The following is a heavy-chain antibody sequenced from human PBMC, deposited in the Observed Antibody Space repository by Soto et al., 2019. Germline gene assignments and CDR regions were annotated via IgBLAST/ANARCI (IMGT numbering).Heavy chain of an antibody. CDR1: GFTFSSYA. CDR2: ISYDGSNK. Sequence: QVQLVESGGGVVQPGRSLRLSCAASGFTFSSYAMHWVRQAPGKGLEWVAVISYDGSNKYYADSVKGRFTISRDNSKNTLYLQMNSLRAEDTAVYYCARDLCDELDFWSGYCYGMDVWGQGTTVTVSS. V-gene: IGHV3-30-3*01. J-gene: IGHJ6*02. D-gene: IGHD3-3*01. CDR3: ARDLCDELDFWSGYCYGMDV.